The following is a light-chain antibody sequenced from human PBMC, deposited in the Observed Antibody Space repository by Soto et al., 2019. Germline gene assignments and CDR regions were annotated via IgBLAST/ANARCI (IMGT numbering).Light chain of an antibody. CDR3: SSYAGSLVV. V-gene: IGLV2-8*01. CDR1: SSDIGAYNY. Sequence: QSALTQPPSASGSPGQSVTISCTGTSSDIGAYNYVSWYRQYPDKAPKLLVYQVTKRPSGVPDRFSGSKSGNTAALTVSGLRAEDEAVYYCSSYAGSLVVFGGGTKVTVL. CDR2: QVT. J-gene: IGLJ2*01.